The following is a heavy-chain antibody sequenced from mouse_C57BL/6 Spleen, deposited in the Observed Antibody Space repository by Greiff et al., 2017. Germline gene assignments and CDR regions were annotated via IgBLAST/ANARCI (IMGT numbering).Heavy chain of an antibody. D-gene: IGHD2-4*01. Sequence: QVQLQQPGAELVKPGASVKMSCKASGYTFTSSWITWVKQRPGQCLEWIGDIYPGSGSTNYNEKFKSKATLTVDTSSSTAYMQLSSLTSEDTAFYYCAINYDYDEEFAYWGQGTLVTVSA. CDR1: GYTFTSSW. CDR2: IYPGSGST. J-gene: IGHJ3*01. V-gene: IGHV1-55*01. CDR3: AINYDYDEEFAY.